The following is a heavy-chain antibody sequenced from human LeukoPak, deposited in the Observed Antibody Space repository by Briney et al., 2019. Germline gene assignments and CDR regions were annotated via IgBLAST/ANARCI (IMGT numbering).Heavy chain of an antibody. CDR3: ARWEVRLNAFEM. CDR2: IYYSGST. Sequence: PSETLSLTCTVSGSSISSFYWSWIRQPPGKGLEWIGYIYYSGSTYYNPSLKSRVTISVDTSKNQFSLKLSSVTAADTAVYYCARWEVRLNAFEMWGQGTMVTVSS. CDR1: GSSISSFY. D-gene: IGHD3-10*01. J-gene: IGHJ3*02. V-gene: IGHV4-59*12.